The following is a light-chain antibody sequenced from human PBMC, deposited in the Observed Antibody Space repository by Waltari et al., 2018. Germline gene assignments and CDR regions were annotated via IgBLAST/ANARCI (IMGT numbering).Light chain of an antibody. V-gene: IGLV3-19*01. Sequence: SSELTQDPAVSVALGQTVRITCQGDRLTTSSASWYQLKPGQAPVLVIYCKDKRPSGIPDRISGYSSGATSSLTITGAQAEDEADYYCSSRNGRANQVVFAGGTKVTVL. CDR2: CKD. CDR1: RLTTSS. CDR3: SSRNGRANQVV. J-gene: IGLJ3*02.